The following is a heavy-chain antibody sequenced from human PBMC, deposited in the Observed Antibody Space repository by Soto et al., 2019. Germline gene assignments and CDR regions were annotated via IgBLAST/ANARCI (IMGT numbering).Heavy chain of an antibody. J-gene: IGHJ6*02. D-gene: IGHD3-10*01. Sequence: EVQLVESGGGLVQPGGSLRLSCAASGFTVSSNYMSWVRQAPGKGLEWASVIYSGGSTYYADSVKGRFTISRENSKNTRYLEMNSLRAEDTAVYYCARDRGGYYYYGMDVWGQGTTVTVSS. V-gene: IGHV3-66*01. CDR1: GFTVSSNY. CDR2: IYSGGST. CDR3: ARDRGGYYYYGMDV.